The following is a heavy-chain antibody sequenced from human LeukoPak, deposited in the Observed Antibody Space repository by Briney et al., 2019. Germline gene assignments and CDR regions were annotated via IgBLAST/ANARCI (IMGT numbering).Heavy chain of an antibody. J-gene: IGHJ1*01. CDR2: LSPSGGIT. V-gene: IGHV3-23*01. CDR1: GFTFSSHG. CDR3: AKDDAWGRYKD. Sequence: GGSLRLYGAAYGFTFSSHGMNWVRQAPGHGLEWVSGLSPSGGITYYTDSVKGRFTISRDNSKNTVSLQMNSLRGDDTAVYDCAKDDAWGRYKDWGQGTLVTVSS. D-gene: IGHD3-16*01.